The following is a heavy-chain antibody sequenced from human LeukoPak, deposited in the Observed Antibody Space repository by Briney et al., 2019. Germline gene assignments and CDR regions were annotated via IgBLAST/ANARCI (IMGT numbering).Heavy chain of an antibody. CDR3: ARGVRSDCYSCFDY. CDR1: GYTLITYY. J-gene: IGHJ4*02. D-gene: IGHD2-15*01. CDR2: INPSGDST. Sequence: ASVKVSCKASGYTLITYYMHWVRQAPGQGLEWMGIINPSGDSTSYAQKFQGRVAMTRDTSTSTVYMELSSLRSEDTAVYYCARGVRSDCYSCFDYWGQGTLVTVSS. V-gene: IGHV1-46*01.